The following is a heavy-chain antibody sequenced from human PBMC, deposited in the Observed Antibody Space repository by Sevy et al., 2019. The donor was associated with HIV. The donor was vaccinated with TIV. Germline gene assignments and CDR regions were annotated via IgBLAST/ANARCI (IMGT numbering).Heavy chain of an antibody. CDR2: FDPEDGET. D-gene: IGHD1-7*01. CDR3: ATDLGETGTTGDDAFDI. V-gene: IGHV1-24*01. J-gene: IGHJ3*02. Sequence: ASVKVSCKVSGYTLTELSMHWVRQAPGKGLEWMGGFDPEDGETIYAQKFQGRVTMTEDTSTDTAYMELSSLRSEDTAVYYWATDLGETGTTGDDAFDIWGQGTMFTVSS. CDR1: GYTLTELS.